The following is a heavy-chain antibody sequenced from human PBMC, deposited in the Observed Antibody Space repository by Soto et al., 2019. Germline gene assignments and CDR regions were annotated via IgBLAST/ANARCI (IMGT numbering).Heavy chain of an antibody. CDR3: TKDSRVTMVRGVIIPPGY. Sequence: GGSLRLSCAASGFTFSSYAMSWVRQAPGKGLEWVSVISGSGVSTYYADSLKGRFTISRDNSKNPFYLQMNSLRAEDTALFYCTKDSRVTMVRGVIIPPGYWGQGTLVTVSS. CDR1: GFTFSSYA. V-gene: IGHV3-23*01. CDR2: ISGSGVST. J-gene: IGHJ4*02. D-gene: IGHD3-10*01.